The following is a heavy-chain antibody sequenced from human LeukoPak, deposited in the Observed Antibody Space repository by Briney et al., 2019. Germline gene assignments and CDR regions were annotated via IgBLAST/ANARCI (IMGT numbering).Heavy chain of an antibody. J-gene: IGHJ4*02. CDR2: IIPSSGGT. D-gene: IGHD2/OR15-2a*01. CDR1: GYTFTDYY. Sequence: GSSVKVSCTASGYTFTDYYIHWVRQAPGQGLEWMGWIIPSSGGTPYAQKFQGRVTMTRDTSISTAYMELISLRSDDTAVYYCARVLPSDNWGQGTLVTVSS. CDR3: ARVLPSDN. V-gene: IGHV1-2*02.